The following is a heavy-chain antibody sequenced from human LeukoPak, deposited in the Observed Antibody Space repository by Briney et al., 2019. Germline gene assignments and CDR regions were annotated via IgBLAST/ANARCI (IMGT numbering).Heavy chain of an antibody. CDR3: ARGHYGGNRYFDN. J-gene: IGHJ4*02. CDR1: GYTFSSYE. Sequence: ASVKVSCKASGYTFSSYEINWVRQAPGQALEWVGWMHPNSGKTGYAQKFQGRVTMTSDTSIGTAFMELSSLRSDDTAIYYCARGHYGGNRYFDNWGQGTLVTVSS. V-gene: IGHV1-8*01. D-gene: IGHD4-23*01. CDR2: MHPNSGKT.